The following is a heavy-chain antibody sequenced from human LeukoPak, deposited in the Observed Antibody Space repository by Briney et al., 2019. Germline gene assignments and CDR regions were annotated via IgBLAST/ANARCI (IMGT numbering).Heavy chain of an antibody. CDR3: VKGRAGYVDY. CDR2: IGVAGGST. CDR1: GFTFSNYA. V-gene: IGHV3-23*01. Sequence: PGGRLRLSCAASGFTFSNYAMSCVRQAPGKGREWVSAIGVAGGSTYYADSVKGPFTISRDNSKNTLYLQMNSLRAEDTAVYYCVKGRAGYVDYWGQGTLVTVSA. D-gene: IGHD6-19*01. J-gene: IGHJ4*02.